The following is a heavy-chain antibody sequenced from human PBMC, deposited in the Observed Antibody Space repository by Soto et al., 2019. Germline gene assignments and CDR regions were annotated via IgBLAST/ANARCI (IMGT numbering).Heavy chain of an antibody. Sequence: SETLSLTCAVYGGSFSGYYWSWIRQPPGKGLEWIGEINHSGSTNYNPSLKSRVTISVDTSKNQFSLKLSSVAAADTAVYYCARVTIAAAGTGFDYWGQGTLVTVSS. D-gene: IGHD6-13*01. J-gene: IGHJ4*02. V-gene: IGHV4-34*01. CDR3: ARVTIAAAGTGFDY. CDR2: INHSGST. CDR1: GGSFSGYY.